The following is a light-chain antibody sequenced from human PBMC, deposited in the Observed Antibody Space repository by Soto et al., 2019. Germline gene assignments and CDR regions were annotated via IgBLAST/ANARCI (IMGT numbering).Light chain of an antibody. V-gene: IGLV1-40*01. J-gene: IGLJ3*02. CDR3: QSYGSSLSGGV. CDR2: GNS. Sequence: QSVLTQPPSVSGAPGQRVTISCTGYNSNIGAGYDVHWYQQLPGTAPKLLIYGNSNRPSGVPDRFSASTSGTSASLAITGLQAEDEADYCCQSYGSSLSGGVFGGGTKLTVL. CDR1: NSNIGAGYD.